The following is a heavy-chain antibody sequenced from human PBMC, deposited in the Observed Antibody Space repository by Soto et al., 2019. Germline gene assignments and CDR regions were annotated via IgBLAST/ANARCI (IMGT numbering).Heavy chain of an antibody. V-gene: IGHV4-31*03. Sequence: LSLTCTVSGGSINSGGYYWSWIRQHPGEGLECLGAIYYSGSPYYNPSLKSRVSISVDSSKNQFSLKLSSVTAADTAMYYCARGPGGFGELFLDFWGQGTLVTVSS. CDR3: ARGPGGFGELFLDF. CDR2: IYYSGSP. D-gene: IGHD3-10*01. CDR1: GGSINSGGYY. J-gene: IGHJ4*02.